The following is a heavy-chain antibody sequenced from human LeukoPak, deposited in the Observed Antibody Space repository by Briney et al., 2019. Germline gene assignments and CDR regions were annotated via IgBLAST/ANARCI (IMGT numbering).Heavy chain of an antibody. D-gene: IGHD2-2*01. CDR1: GYTFTSYG. Sequence: ASVKVSCKASGYTFTSYGISWVRQAPGQGLEWMGWISPYNGNTNYAQKLQGRVTMTTDTSTSTAYMELRSLRSDDTAVYYCARVRDIVVVPAAMSAFDPWGQGTLVTVSS. V-gene: IGHV1-18*01. J-gene: IGHJ5*02. CDR3: ARVRDIVVVPAAMSAFDP. CDR2: ISPYNGNT.